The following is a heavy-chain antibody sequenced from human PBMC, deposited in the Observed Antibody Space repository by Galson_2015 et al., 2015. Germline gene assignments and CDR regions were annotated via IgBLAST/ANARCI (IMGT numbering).Heavy chain of an antibody. Sequence: SETLSLTCTVSGGSVRSASDYWNWIRHPPGKPLEWIGYLDHSGSPVYNPSLKSRVSMSLDTSKNQFLLNLTFVTAADTAIYYCAKECAGFGDFNYGVYTFDVWGQGTMVTVSS. D-gene: IGHD5/OR15-5a*01. CDR3: AKECAGFGDFNYGVYTFDV. J-gene: IGHJ3*01. CDR1: GGSVRSASDY. V-gene: IGHV4-61*01. CDR2: LDHSGSP.